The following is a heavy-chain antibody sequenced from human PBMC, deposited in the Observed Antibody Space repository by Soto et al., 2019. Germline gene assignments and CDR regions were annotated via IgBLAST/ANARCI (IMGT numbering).Heavy chain of an antibody. CDR2: IMHTGST. V-gene: IGHV4-34*12. CDR3: AREKPYSSSWYHDY. Sequence: SETLSLTCAIYNGSFSGYFWNWVRQAPGEGLEWIGEIMHTGSTNYNPSLQSRVIISLDRSKNQVSLRLSSVTAADTAVYYCAREKPYSSSWYHDYWGQGTLVTVSS. J-gene: IGHJ4*02. D-gene: IGHD6-13*01. CDR1: NGSFSGYF.